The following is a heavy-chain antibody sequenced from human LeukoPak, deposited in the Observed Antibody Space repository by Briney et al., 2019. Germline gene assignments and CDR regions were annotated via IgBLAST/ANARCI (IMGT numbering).Heavy chain of an antibody. CDR3: ARGPDSSGLTWFDP. CDR2: IYHSGST. CDR1: XXXXXXXXYS. J-gene: IGHJ5*02. V-gene: IGHV4-30-2*01. D-gene: IGHD3-22*01. Sequence: TXXXTCAVSXXXXXXXXYSXSXIRQXXXXXXXXXGYIYHSGSTYYNPSLKSRVTISVDRSKNQFSLKLSSVTAADTAVYYCARGPDSSGLTWFDPWGQGTLVTVSS.